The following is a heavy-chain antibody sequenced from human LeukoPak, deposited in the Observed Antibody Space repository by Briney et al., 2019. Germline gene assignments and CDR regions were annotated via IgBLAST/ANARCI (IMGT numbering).Heavy chain of an antibody. Sequence: ASVKVSCKASGYTFTSYGISWVRQAPGQGLEWMGWISAYNGNTNYAQKLQGRVTMTTDTSTSTAYMELRGLRSDDTAVYYCARNYDPGDWFDPWGQGTLVTVSS. CDR3: ARNYDPGDWFDP. CDR1: GYTFTSYG. J-gene: IGHJ5*02. D-gene: IGHD3-3*01. V-gene: IGHV1-18*01. CDR2: ISAYNGNT.